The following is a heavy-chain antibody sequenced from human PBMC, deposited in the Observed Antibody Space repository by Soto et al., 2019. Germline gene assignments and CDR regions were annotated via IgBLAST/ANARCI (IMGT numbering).Heavy chain of an antibody. D-gene: IGHD6-19*01. CDR3: ARKIAVAGNYYYYYSMDV. Sequence: SQTLSLTCAISGDSVSSNSAAWNWIRQSPSRGLEWLGRTYYRSKWYNDYAVSVKSRITINPDTSKNQFSLQLNSVTPEDTAVYYCARKIAVAGNYYYYYSMDVWGLGTTVTVSS. J-gene: IGHJ6*02. CDR2: TYYRSKWYN. V-gene: IGHV6-1*01. CDR1: GDSVSSNSAA.